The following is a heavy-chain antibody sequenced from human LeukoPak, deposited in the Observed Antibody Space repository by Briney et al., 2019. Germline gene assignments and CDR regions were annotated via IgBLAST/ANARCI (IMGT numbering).Heavy chain of an antibody. CDR1: GGSISSYY. CDR2: IYTSGST. D-gene: IGHD5-24*01. Sequence: SETLSLTCIVSGGSISSYYWSWIRQPPGKGLEWIGYIYTSGSTNYNPSLKSRVTISVDTSKNQFSLKLSSVTAADTAVYYCATQRDGYQYYFDYWGQGTLVTVSS. J-gene: IGHJ4*02. V-gene: IGHV4-4*09. CDR3: ATQRDGYQYYFDY.